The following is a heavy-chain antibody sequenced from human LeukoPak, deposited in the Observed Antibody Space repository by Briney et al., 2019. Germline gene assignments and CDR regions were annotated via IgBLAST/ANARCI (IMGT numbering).Heavy chain of an antibody. CDR1: GFTFSSYG. CDR2: IRYDGSNK. J-gene: IGHJ3*02. V-gene: IGHV3-30*02. CDR3: AKIANQLLRHDAFDI. D-gene: IGHD2-2*01. Sequence: PGGSLRLSCAASGFTFSSYGMHWVRQAPGKGLEWVAFIRYDGSNKYYAGSVKGRFTISRDNSKNTLYLQMNSLRAEDTAVYYCAKIANQLLRHDAFDIWGQGTMVTVSS.